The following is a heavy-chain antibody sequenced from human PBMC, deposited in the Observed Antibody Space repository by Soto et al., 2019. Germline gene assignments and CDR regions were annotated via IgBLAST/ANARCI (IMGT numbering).Heavy chain of an antibody. CDR1: GFSLSTXXXX. V-gene: IGHV2-5*02. Sequence: QITLKESGPTLVKPTQTLTLTCTFSGFSLSTXXXXXXXXXXXXXKXXEWLAVIYWDDDKRYRPSLESRLTXXXDTXXXXVVXTXTXXXSVXXAXYYCAYLPCSGGSCYWFSFSGMDVWGQGTTVTVSS. D-gene: IGHD2-15*01. CDR2: IYWDDDK. CDR3: AYLPCSGGSCYWFSFSGMDV. J-gene: IGHJ6*02.